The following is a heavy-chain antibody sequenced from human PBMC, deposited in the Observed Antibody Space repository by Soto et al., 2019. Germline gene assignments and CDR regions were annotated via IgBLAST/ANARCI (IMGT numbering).Heavy chain of an antibody. CDR2: ISGSGGST. V-gene: IGHV3-23*01. CDR1: GFTFSSYA. Sequence: PGGSLRLSCAASGFTFSSYAMSWVRQAPGKGLEWVSAISGSGGSTYYADSVKGRFTISRDNSKNTLYLQMNSLRAEDTAVYYCAKDRSDFWSGYYTRDAFDIWGQGTMVTVSS. CDR3: AKDRSDFWSGYYTRDAFDI. D-gene: IGHD3-3*01. J-gene: IGHJ3*02.